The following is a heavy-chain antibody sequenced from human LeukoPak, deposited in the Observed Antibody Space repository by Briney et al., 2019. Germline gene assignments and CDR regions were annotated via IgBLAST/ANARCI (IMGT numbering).Heavy chain of an antibody. J-gene: IGHJ3*01. Sequence: KPSETLSLTCAVSNGSISSGGHYWSWIRQHPGKGLEWIGYIYYSGSTYYSPSLKSRLTISVDTSKNQFSLKLTSVTAADTAVYYCARTSDSSGYYFDHWGQGTMVTVSS. D-gene: IGHD3-22*01. CDR2: IYYSGST. CDR3: ARTSDSSGYYFDH. CDR1: NGSISSGGHY. V-gene: IGHV4-31*11.